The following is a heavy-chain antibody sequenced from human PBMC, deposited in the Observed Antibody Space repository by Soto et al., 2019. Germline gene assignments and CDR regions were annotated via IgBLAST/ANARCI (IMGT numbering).Heavy chain of an antibody. CDR2: IYYSGST. V-gene: IGHV4-31*03. CDR3: ARSGYASAGYDSSGYYYRHAFDI. J-gene: IGHJ3*02. Sequence: PSETLSLTCTVSGGSISSGGYYWSWIRQHPGKGLEWIGYIYYSGSTYYNPSLKSRVTISVDTSKNQFSLKLSSVTAADTAVYYCARSGYASAGYDSSGYYYRHAFDIWGQGTMVTVSS. CDR1: GGSISSGGYY. D-gene: IGHD3-22*01.